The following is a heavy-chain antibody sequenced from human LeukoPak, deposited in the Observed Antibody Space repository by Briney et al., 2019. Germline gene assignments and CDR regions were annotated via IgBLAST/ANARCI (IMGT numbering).Heavy chain of an antibody. CDR1: GXTFSNYE. CDR2: ISGRGDVI. Sequence: GGSLRLSCAASGXTFSNYEMNWVRQAPGKGLEWVSYISGRGDVIYYADSVKGRFTISRDNAKNSLYLQMNSLRAEDTAVYYCARPYYVAANYYFDYWGQGTLVTVSS. J-gene: IGHJ4*02. CDR3: ARPYYVAANYYFDY. V-gene: IGHV3-48*03. D-gene: IGHD1-26*01.